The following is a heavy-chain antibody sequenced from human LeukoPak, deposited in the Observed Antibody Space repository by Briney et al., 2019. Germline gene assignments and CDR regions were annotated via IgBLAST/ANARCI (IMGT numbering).Heavy chain of an antibody. Sequence: GGSLRLSCAASGFTFSSYGMHWVRQAPGKGLEWVAVISYDGSNKYYADSVKGRFTISRDNSKNTLYLQMNSLRAEDTAVYYCAKEVIRYCSGGSCYRWFDPWGQGTLVTVSS. CDR3: AKEVIRYCSGGSCYRWFDP. CDR2: ISYDGSNK. V-gene: IGHV3-30*18. CDR1: GFTFSSYG. D-gene: IGHD2-15*01. J-gene: IGHJ5*02.